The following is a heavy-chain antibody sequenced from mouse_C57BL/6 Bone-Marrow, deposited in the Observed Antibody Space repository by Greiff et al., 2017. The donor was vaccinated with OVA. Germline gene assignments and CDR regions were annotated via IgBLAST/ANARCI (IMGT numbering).Heavy chain of an antibody. Sequence: QVQLQQPGAELVKPGASVKLSCKASGYTFTSYWMQWVKQRPGQGLEWIGEIDPSDSYTNYNQKFKGKATLTVDTSSSTAYMQLSSLTSEDSAVYYCARERINWDYFDYWGQGTTLTVSS. V-gene: IGHV1-50*01. CDR3: ARERINWDYFDY. D-gene: IGHD4-1*01. CDR2: IDPSDSYT. J-gene: IGHJ2*01. CDR1: GYTFTSYW.